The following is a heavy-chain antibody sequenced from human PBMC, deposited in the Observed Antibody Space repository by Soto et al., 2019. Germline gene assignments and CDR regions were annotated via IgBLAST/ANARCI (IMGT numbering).Heavy chain of an antibody. J-gene: IGHJ4*02. CDR1: GGSFTGYY. CDR3: ARGHGRFAH. V-gene: IGHV4-34*01. Sequence: QLQLHQSGAGLLKPSETLSLTCDVSGGSFTGYYWSWIRQPPGKGLEWIGEINHSGFTNYNPSLTGRVTISLDTYNSQLSLKLKSLTAADTAVYFCARGHGRFAHWGQGTLVTVSS. CDR2: INHSGFT.